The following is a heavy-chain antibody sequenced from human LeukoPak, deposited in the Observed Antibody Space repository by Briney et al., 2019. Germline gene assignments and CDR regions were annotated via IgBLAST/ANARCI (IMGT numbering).Heavy chain of an antibody. CDR2: INPYSGGT. D-gene: IGHD3-10*01. Sequence: ASVKVSCKTSGYTXADYYMHWVRQAPGQGLEWMGWINPYSGGTNYAQKFQGRVTMTRDTSTTTVYMELSSLRSEDTAVYYCATAPTRGPFDFWGQGTLVTVSS. J-gene: IGHJ4*02. CDR3: ATAPTRGPFDF. CDR1: GYTXADYY. V-gene: IGHV1-2*02.